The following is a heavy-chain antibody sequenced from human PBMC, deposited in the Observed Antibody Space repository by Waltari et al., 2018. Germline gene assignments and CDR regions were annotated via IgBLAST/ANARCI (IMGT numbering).Heavy chain of an antibody. CDR2: IYYTWST. Sequence: QVQLQESGPGLVKPSETLSLTCTVSGGSISSYYWSWIRQPPGKGLGWIGYIYYTWSTNYNPSLKTRVTIALDTSKNQFSLKLSSVTAADTAVYYWARDSCSGGSCYSFAYWGQGTLVTVSS. V-gene: IGHV4-59*01. CDR3: ARDSCSGGSCYSFAY. D-gene: IGHD2-15*01. J-gene: IGHJ4*02. CDR1: GGSISSYY.